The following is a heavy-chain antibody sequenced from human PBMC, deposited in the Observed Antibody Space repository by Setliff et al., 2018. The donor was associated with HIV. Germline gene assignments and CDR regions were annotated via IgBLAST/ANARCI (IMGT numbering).Heavy chain of an antibody. CDR3: ARTSRLHPFDC. Sequence: PSETLSLTCTVSGGSISSSGPGYYWGWVRQPPGGGLEWIGSVYYRGGVTYNPSLSSRVTIAVDTSKNQFSLSLSSVTAGDTAIYFCARTSRLHPFDCWGQGKLGTVSS. J-gene: IGHJ4*02. CDR2: VYYRGGV. V-gene: IGHV4-39*07. D-gene: IGHD2-21*02. CDR1: GGSISSSGPGYY.